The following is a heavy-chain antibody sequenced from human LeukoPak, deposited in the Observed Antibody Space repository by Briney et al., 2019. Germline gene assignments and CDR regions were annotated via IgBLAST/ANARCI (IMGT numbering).Heavy chain of an antibody. CDR2: IKQDGSDK. CDR1: GFTFSSYW. V-gene: IGHV3-7*05. Sequence: SGGSLRLSCAASGFTFSSYWMTWVRQTPGKGLEWVANIKQDGSDKYYVDSVKGRFTISRDNAKNSLYLQMNSLRAEDTAVYYCARLTVVTAIPYYFDYWGQGTLVTVSS. J-gene: IGHJ4*02. D-gene: IGHD2-21*02. CDR3: ARLTVVTAIPYYFDY.